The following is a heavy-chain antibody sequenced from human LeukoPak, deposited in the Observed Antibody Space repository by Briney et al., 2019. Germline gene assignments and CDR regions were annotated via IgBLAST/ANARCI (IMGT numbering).Heavy chain of an antibody. D-gene: IGHD6-13*01. V-gene: IGHV3-48*03. CDR3: ARISAAGF. CDR1: GFTFSTYE. Sequence: GGSLRLSCAASGFTFSTYEMDWVRQAPGKGLEWVSYISSGGSAIYYADSVKGRFTISRDNAKNSLYLQMNSLRAEDTAVYYCARISAAGFWGQGTLVTVSS. J-gene: IGHJ4*02. CDR2: ISSGGSAI.